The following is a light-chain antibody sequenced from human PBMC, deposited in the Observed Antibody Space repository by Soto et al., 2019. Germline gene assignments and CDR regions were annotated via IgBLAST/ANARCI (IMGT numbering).Light chain of an antibody. CDR2: DAS. J-gene: IGKJ2*01. CDR3: QHYDGYPYT. CDR1: QSISTW. V-gene: IGKV1-5*01. Sequence: DIPMTQSPSTLSASVGDKVTITCRASQSISTWMAWYQQKPGKAPKLLIFDASTLQGGVPSRFSGSASGTEFTLPFSSLQPDDFATYYCQHYDGYPYTFGQGTKVEI.